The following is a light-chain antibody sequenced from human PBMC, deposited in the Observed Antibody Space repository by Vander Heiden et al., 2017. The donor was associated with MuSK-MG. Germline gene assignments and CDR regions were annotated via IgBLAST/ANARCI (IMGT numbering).Light chain of an antibody. Sequence: QSRLTQPPSASGTPGQRVTIFCSGGRSNIGRTSVSWYKQVPGAAPQLIIHSNNQRPSGVPDRFSGSKSDTSASLAISGLQSEDEAHYFCAAWDDTLNGAQVLFGGGTKLTVL. J-gene: IGLJ2*01. V-gene: IGLV1-44*01. CDR3: AAWDDTLNGAQVL. CDR2: SNN. CDR1: RSNIGRTS.